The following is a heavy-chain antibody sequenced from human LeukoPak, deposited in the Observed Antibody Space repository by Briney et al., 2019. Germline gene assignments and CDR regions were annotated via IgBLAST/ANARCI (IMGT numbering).Heavy chain of an antibody. CDR2: ISGSGGST. J-gene: IGHJ4*02. Sequence: GGSLRLSCEASGFSFSSYGMHWVRQAPGKGLEWVSAISGSGGSTYYADSVKGRFTISRDNSKNTLYLQMNSLRAEDTAVYYCAKGTGYGSGSYSNYWGQGTLVTVSS. CDR3: AKGTGYGSGSYSNY. D-gene: IGHD3-10*01. V-gene: IGHV3-23*01. CDR1: GFSFSSYG.